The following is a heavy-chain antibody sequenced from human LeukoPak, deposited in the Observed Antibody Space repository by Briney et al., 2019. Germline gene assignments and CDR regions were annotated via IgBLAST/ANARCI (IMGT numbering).Heavy chain of an antibody. V-gene: IGHV4-39*01. Sequence: SETLSLACTVSGGSISSSSYYWGWIRQPPGKGLEWIGSIYYSGSTYYNPSLESRVTISVDTSKNQFSLKLSSVTAADTAVYYCARAYGSGSYYVDYWGQGTLVTVSS. D-gene: IGHD3-10*01. J-gene: IGHJ4*02. CDR3: ARAYGSGSYYVDY. CDR2: IYYSGST. CDR1: GGSISSSSYY.